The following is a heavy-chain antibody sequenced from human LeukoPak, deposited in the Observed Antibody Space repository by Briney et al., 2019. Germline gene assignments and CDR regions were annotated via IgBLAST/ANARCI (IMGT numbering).Heavy chain of an antibody. Sequence: SQTLSLTCTVSGGSISSGGYYWSWIRQHPGKGLEWIGYIYYSGSTYYNPSLKSRVTVSVDTSKNQFSLKLSSVTAADTAVYYCAREDGYNIDYWGQGTLVTVSS. CDR3: AREDGYNIDY. J-gene: IGHJ4*02. V-gene: IGHV4-31*03. D-gene: IGHD5-24*01. CDR2: IYYSGST. CDR1: GGSISSGGYY.